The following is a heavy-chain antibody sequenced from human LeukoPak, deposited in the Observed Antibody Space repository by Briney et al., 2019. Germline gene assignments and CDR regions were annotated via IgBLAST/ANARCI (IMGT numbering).Heavy chain of an antibody. Sequence: ASVKVSCKASGGTFSSYAISWVRQAPGQGLEWMGGIIPIFGTANYAQKFQGRVTITTVESTSTAYMELSSLRSEDTAVYYCARLAVPDENWFDPWGQGTLVTVSS. CDR1: GGTFSSYA. D-gene: IGHD2-2*01. J-gene: IGHJ5*02. V-gene: IGHV1-69*05. CDR3: ARLAVPDENWFDP. CDR2: IIPIFGTA.